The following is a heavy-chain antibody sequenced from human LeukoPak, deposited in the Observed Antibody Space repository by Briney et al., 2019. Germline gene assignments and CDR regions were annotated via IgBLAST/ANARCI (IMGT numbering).Heavy chain of an antibody. CDR3: AREADYYDSSGYYPLDY. J-gene: IGHJ4*02. D-gene: IGHD3-22*01. CDR2: INSDGSST. Sequence: PGGSLRLSCAASGFTFSSYWMHWVRQAPGKGLVWVSRINSDGSSTSYADSVKGRFTISRDNSKNTLYLQMNSLRAEDTAVYYCAREADYYDSSGYYPLDYWGQGTLVTVSS. CDR1: GFTFSSYW. V-gene: IGHV3-74*01.